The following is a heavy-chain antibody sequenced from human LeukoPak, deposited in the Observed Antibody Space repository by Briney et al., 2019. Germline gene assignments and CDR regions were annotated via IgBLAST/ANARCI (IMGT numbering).Heavy chain of an antibody. J-gene: IGHJ4*02. CDR1: GFTFSSAW. CDR3: ARDWYYAIDY. V-gene: IGHV3-74*01. D-gene: IGHD2-2*01. CDR2: INSDGSST. Sequence: GGSLRLSCAASGFTFSSAWMHWVLQAPGKGPVSVSRINSDGSSTRYSDSVRGRFTISRDNAKNTLYLQMNSLRADDTAVYYCARDWYYAIDYWGQGTLVTVSS.